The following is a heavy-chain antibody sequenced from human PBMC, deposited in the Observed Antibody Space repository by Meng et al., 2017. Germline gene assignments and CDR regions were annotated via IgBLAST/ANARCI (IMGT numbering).Heavy chain of an antibody. D-gene: IGHD5-18*01. Sequence: ASVKVSCKASGYTFAGYYMHWVRQAPGQGLEWMGWINPNRGGTNYAQKFQGRVTMTRDTSISTAYMELSRLRSDDTAVYYCARMWVSYGFYYYYGMDGWGQGTTVTVSS. J-gene: IGHJ6*02. V-gene: IGHV1-2*02. CDR2: INPNRGGT. CDR3: ARMWVSYGFYYYYGMDG. CDR1: GYTFAGYY.